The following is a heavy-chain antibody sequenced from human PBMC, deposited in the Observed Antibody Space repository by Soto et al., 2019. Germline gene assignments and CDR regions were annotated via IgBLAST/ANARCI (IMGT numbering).Heavy chain of an antibody. Sequence: EVQLLESGGGLVQPRGSLRLSCAASGFTFSTYGMSWVSQAPGKGLEWVSVISGGGGDTYYAGSVKGRFTISRDNSKNTLYLEMNSLRAEDTAVYYCAKTQQWGLPLSGGMDVWGQGTTVTVSS. D-gene: IGHD6-19*01. CDR1: GFTFSTYG. CDR2: ISGGGGDT. V-gene: IGHV3-23*01. J-gene: IGHJ6*02. CDR3: AKTQQWGLPLSGGMDV.